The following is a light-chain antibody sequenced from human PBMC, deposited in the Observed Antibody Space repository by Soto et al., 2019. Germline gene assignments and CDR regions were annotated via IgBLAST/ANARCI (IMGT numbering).Light chain of an antibody. Sequence: EIVLTQSPDTLSLSPGERATLSCRASQSVSISYLAWYQQKPGQAPRLLIYGASSRATGIPERFSGSGSGTDFTLTISRLEPEDFAVYYCQHYGSSRTFGQGTKVDIK. CDR2: GAS. V-gene: IGKV3-20*01. J-gene: IGKJ1*01. CDR1: QSVSISY. CDR3: QHYGSSRT.